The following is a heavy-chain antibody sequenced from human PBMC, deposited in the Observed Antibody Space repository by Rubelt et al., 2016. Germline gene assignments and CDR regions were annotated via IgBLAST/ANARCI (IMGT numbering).Heavy chain of an antibody. V-gene: IGHV1-46*03. Sequence: QVQLVQSGAEVKKPGASVKVSCKASGYTFTSYGISWVRQAPGQGLEWMGIINPSGGSTSYALKFQGRVTMTRDTSTSTVYMELSSLRSEDTAVYYCAREPYNWNYGAFDYWGQGTLVTVSS. CDR1: GYTFTSYG. D-gene: IGHD1-7*01. J-gene: IGHJ4*02. CDR2: INPSGGST. CDR3: AREPYNWNYGAFDY.